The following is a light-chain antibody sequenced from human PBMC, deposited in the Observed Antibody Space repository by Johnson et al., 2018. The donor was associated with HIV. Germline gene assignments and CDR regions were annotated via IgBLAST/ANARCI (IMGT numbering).Light chain of an antibody. J-gene: IGLJ1*01. V-gene: IGLV1-51*02. CDR1: SSNVGSSF. CDR2: ENN. Sequence: QSVLTQPPSVSAAPGQTVTISCSGSSSNVGSSFVSWYQQFPGTAPKLLIYENNKRTSGIPDRFSGSTSGTSTTLGITGLKTGDEADYYCGTWDGSLSAGVFGTGTKVTVL. CDR3: GTWDGSLSAGV.